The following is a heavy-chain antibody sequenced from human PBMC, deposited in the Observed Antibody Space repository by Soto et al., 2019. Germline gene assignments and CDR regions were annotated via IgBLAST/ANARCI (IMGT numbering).Heavy chain of an antibody. CDR3: ARDREGSSSSSPNYYYYGMDV. Sequence: QVQLVQSGAEVKKPGSSVKVSCKASGGTFSSYAISWVRQAPGQGLEWMGGIIPIFGTANYAQKFQGSVTITADKSTSTAYMELSSLRSEDTAVYYCARDREGSSSSSPNYYYYGMDVWGQGTTVTVSS. V-gene: IGHV1-69*06. CDR1: GGTFSSYA. D-gene: IGHD6-6*01. CDR2: IIPIFGTA. J-gene: IGHJ6*02.